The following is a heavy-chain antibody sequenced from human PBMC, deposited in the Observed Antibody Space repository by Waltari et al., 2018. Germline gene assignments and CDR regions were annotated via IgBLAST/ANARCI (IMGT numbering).Heavy chain of an antibody. V-gene: IGHV5-51*01. CDR2: IDPADSDT. Sequence: EVQLVQSGAEVKKPGESLKISCYVSGFNFTDYWIGWVRQMPGKGLEWLGSIDPADSDTTYSPPFQGQVTISADNSISTAYLQWSSLQASDTAVYYCSRIAVAEYYFDFWGQGTLVTVSS. D-gene: IGHD6-19*01. J-gene: IGHJ4*02. CDR3: SRIAVAEYYFDF. CDR1: GFNFTDYW.